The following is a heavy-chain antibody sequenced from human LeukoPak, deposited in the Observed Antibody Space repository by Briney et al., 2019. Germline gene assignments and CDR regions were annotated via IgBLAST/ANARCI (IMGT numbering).Heavy chain of an antibody. D-gene: IGHD6-13*01. CDR3: ARDRSLAAAVYYFDY. V-gene: IGHV4-34*01. Sequence: SEALSLTCAVYGGSFSGYYWSWIRQPPGKGLEWIGEINHSGSTNYNPSLKSRVTISVDTSKNQFSLKLSSVTAADTAVYYCARDRSLAAAVYYFDYWGQGTLVTVSS. J-gene: IGHJ4*02. CDR1: GGSFSGYY. CDR2: INHSGST.